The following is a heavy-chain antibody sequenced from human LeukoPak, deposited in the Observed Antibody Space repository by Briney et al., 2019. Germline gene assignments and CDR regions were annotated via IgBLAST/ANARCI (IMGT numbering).Heavy chain of an antibody. CDR3: ATYPPGVAGDV. J-gene: IGHJ6*02. V-gene: IGHV3-7*01. CDR1: GFTFSDSW. CDR2: MNQDGSEK. D-gene: IGHD2-15*01. Sequence: GGSLRLSCVASGFTFSDSWMSWVRQAPGKGLEWVANMNQDGSEKDYVDSVKGRFTISRDNARKSLYLQMSSLRAEDTAVYYCATYPPGVAGDVWGQGTTVTVSS.